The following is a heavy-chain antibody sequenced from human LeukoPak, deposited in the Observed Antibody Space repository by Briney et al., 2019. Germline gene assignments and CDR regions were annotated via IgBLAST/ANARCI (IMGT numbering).Heavy chain of an antibody. Sequence: GGSLRLSCAASGFTFSSYDMNWVRKAPGKGLGWVSYISSSSSYIYYADSVKGRFTISRDNAKNSLYLQMNSLRAEDTAVYYCARDDDIAVAGIDFDYWGQGTLVTVSS. CDR3: ARDDDIAVAGIDFDY. J-gene: IGHJ4*02. CDR2: ISSSSSYI. V-gene: IGHV3-21*01. D-gene: IGHD6-19*01. CDR1: GFTFSSYD.